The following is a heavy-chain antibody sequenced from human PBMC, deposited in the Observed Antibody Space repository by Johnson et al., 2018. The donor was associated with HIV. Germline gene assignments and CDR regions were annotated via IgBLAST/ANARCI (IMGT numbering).Heavy chain of an antibody. Sequence: QMQLVESGGGVVQPGRSLRLSCAASGFTFSSYYMHWVRQAPGKGLECVALISYDGSNKYHADSVKGLFTISRDNSKNTLYLQMNSLRPEDTAAYYCATIAAHGAAFDIWGQGTVVTVSS. J-gene: IGHJ3*02. CDR2: ISYDGSNK. V-gene: IGHV3-30*03. D-gene: IGHD6-25*01. CDR1: GFTFSSYY. CDR3: ATIAAHGAAFDI.